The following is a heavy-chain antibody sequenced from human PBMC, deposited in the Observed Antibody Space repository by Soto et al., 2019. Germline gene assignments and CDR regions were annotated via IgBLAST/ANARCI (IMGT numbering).Heavy chain of an antibody. J-gene: IGHJ3*02. V-gene: IGHV3-48*01. CDR1: GFTPSRLS. D-gene: IGHD3-9*01. CDR3: ATRTDFGWLDNPNQALDI. Sequence: EVQLVQSGGALVQPGGSLRLSCAASGFTPSRLSMNWVRQAPGKGLEWISYINSAGSSIYYADSVKGRFTIARDNAKNSLYLQMHSLRAEDTAVYYCATRTDFGWLDNPNQALDILGQGTIVTVSS. CDR2: INSAGSSI.